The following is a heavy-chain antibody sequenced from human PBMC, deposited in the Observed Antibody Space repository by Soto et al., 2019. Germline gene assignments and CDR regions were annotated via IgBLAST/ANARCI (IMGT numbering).Heavy chain of an antibody. CDR3: ARVGGLAARTFDY. D-gene: IGHD6-6*01. Sequence: SGTLSLTFTVAGGSISDVYWSWIRQPPGKGLEWIGYIYYSGSTNYNPSLKSRVTISVDTSKNQFSLNLRSMSPADTAVYYGARVGGLAARTFDYWGPGTLVTSPQ. J-gene: IGHJ4*02. CDR1: GGSISDVY. V-gene: IGHV4-59*01. CDR2: IYYSGST.